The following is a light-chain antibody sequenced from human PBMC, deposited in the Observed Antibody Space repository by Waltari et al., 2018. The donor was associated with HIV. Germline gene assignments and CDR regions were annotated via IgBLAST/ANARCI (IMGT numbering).Light chain of an antibody. Sequence: DIQMTQSPSTLSASVGDRVTITCRASQTISGWLAWYQQKPGKAPKLLIYKASSLEIGVPSRFSGSGSVTEFTLTISSLQPDDFATYYCQQYLGSFGQGTKVEIK. V-gene: IGKV1-5*03. CDR2: KAS. J-gene: IGKJ1*01. CDR3: QQYLGS. CDR1: QTISGW.